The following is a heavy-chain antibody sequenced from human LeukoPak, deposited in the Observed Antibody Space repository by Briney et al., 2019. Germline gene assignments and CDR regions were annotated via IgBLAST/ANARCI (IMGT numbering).Heavy chain of an antibody. CDR1: GFTFSSHW. Sequence: GGSLRLSCVASGFTFSSHWMGWVRQAPGKGLEWMATIKQDGSAQFSADSVKGRFTISRDNARQTLYLQMNSLRGGDTAVYYCAKEVPFVLATGVWGSWGQGTLVTVSS. D-gene: IGHD3-16*01. V-gene: IGHV3-7*01. CDR3: AKEVPFVLATGVWGS. J-gene: IGHJ5*02. CDR2: IKQDGSAQ.